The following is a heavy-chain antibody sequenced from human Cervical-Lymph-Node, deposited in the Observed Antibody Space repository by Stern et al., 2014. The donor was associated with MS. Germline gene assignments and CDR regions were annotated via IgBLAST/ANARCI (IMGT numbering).Heavy chain of an antibody. D-gene: IGHD6-13*01. CDR1: GGTFSKFP. Sequence: QVQLVQSGAEVTKAGSSVKAACKASGGTFSKFPSSWVRQASGQGLELLGGIFPVFGTPTYAQEFRGRVTITADVSTSTVYMELSSLRSDDTAVYYCALSSETSDRWYSLGSDLWGQGTLVTVSS. CDR2: IFPVFGTP. J-gene: IGHJ5*02. CDR3: ALSSETSDRWYSLGSDL. V-gene: IGHV1-69*01.